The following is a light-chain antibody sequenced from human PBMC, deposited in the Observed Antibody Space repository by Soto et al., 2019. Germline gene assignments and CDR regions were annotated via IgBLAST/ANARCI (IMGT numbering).Light chain of an antibody. J-gene: IGLJ3*02. CDR3: TSYVGNDIWV. V-gene: IGLV2-8*01. CDR1: SSDVGAYKY. Sequence: QSVLTQPPSASGSPGQSVTISCTGTSSDVGAYKYVSWYQQYPGKAPKLMSYEVTKRPSGVPDRFSGSKSGNTASLTVSGLHAEDEADYYCTSYVGNDIWVFGGGTKLTVL. CDR2: EVT.